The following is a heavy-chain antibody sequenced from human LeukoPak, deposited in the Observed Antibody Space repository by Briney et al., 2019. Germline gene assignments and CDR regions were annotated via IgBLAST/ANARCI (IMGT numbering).Heavy chain of an antibody. CDR2: ISAYNGNT. CDR3: ASARLLYCSGGSCPLDY. V-gene: IGHV1-18*01. D-gene: IGHD2-15*01. J-gene: IGHJ4*02. CDR1: GYTFTNYG. Sequence: ASVKVSCKASGYTFTNYGITWVRQAPGQGLEWMGWISAYNGNTNYAQKLQGRVTMTTDTSTSTAYMELRSLRSDDTAVYYCASARLLYCSGGSCPLDYWGQGTLVTVSS.